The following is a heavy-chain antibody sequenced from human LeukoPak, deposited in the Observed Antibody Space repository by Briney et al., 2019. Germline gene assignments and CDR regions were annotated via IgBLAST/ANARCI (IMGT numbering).Heavy chain of an antibody. D-gene: IGHD3-22*01. CDR3: ARDYYDSSGFGAFDI. J-gene: IGHJ3*02. V-gene: IGHV1-2*02. CDR1: GYTFTAYY. CDR2: INPNSGGT. Sequence: ASAKVSCKASGYTFTAYYMHWARQAPGQGLEWMGWINPNSGGTNYAQKFQGRVTMTRDTSISTAYMELSRLRSDDTAVYYCARDYYDSSGFGAFDIWGQGTMVTVSS.